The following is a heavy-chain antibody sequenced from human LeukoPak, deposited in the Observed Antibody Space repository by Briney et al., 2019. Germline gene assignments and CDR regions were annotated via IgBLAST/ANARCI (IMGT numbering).Heavy chain of an antibody. CDR2: IRGDGTSQ. Sequence: GGSLRLSCVASGITFSSYGMHWVRQVPGKGLEWVAFIRGDGTSQYYVDSVKGRFFISRDNSKNTLYLRMNSLRAEDTAVYYCAAPNDFWNGYDYYMDVWGKGTTVSVSS. J-gene: IGHJ6*03. CDR3: AAPNDFWNGYDYYMDV. V-gene: IGHV3-30*02. D-gene: IGHD3-3*01. CDR1: GITFSSYG.